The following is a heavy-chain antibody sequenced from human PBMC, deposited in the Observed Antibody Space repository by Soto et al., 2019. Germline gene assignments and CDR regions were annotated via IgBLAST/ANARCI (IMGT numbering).Heavy chain of an antibody. CDR2: IIPIFGTA. CDR1: GGTFSSYA. CDR3: GYLPDYYYGMDV. Sequence: QVQLVQSGAEVKERGSSVKVSCKASGGTFSSYAISWVRQAPGQGLEWMGGIIPIFGTANYAQKFQGRVTITADESTSTDYMELSSLRSEDTAVYYCGYLPDYYYGMDVWGQGTTVTVSS. J-gene: IGHJ6*02. D-gene: IGHD2-15*01. V-gene: IGHV1-69*12.